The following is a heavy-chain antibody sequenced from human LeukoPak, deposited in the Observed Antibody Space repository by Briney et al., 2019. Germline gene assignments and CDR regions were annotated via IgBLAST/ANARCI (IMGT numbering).Heavy chain of an antibody. V-gene: IGHV3-7*03. J-gene: IGHJ4*02. CDR2: IKQDGSEK. Sequence: GGSLRLSCAASGFTFSSFWASWVRQAPGKGLEWVANIKQDGSEKYYVDSLKGRFTISRDNAKNSLYLQMNSLRAEDTAVYYCARIQSFYSDFDYWGQGTLVTVSS. CDR1: GFTFSSFW. D-gene: IGHD4-11*01. CDR3: ARIQSFYSDFDY.